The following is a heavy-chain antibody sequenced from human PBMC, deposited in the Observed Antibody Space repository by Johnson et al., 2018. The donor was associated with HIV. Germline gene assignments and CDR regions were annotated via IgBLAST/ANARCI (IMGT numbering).Heavy chain of an antibody. D-gene: IGHD5-18*01. J-gene: IGHJ3*02. V-gene: IGHV3-30*04. CDR1: GFTFSSYT. Sequence: QVQLVESGGGVVQPGRSLRLSCAASGFTFSSYTMYWVRQAPGKGLEWVAVISYDGSNKYYADSVKGRFTISRDNSKNTLYLQMNSLRAEDTAVYYCAKGGGQLWFYIAFDIWGQGTMVTVSS. CDR2: ISYDGSNK. CDR3: AKGGGQLWFYIAFDI.